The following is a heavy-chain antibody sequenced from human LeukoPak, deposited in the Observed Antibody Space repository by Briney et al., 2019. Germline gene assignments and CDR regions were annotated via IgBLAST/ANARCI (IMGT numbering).Heavy chain of an antibody. CDR2: ISYDGSNK. CDR3: AKSYYGSGSPVPDY. Sequence: GGSLRLSCAASGFTFSSYGMHWVRQAPGKGLEWVAVISYDGSNKYYADSVKGRFTISRDNSKNTLYLQMNSLRAEDTAVYYCAKSYYGSGSPVPDYWGQGTLVTVSS. CDR1: GFTFSSYG. V-gene: IGHV3-30*18. D-gene: IGHD3-10*01. J-gene: IGHJ4*02.